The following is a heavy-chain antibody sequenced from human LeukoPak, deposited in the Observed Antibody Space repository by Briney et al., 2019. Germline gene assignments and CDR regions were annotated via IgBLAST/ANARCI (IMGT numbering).Heavy chain of an antibody. CDR2: IIPILGIA. J-gene: IGHJ5*02. D-gene: IGHD6-6*01. Sequence: SVKVSCKASGGTFSSYTISWVRQAPGQGLEWMGRIIPILGIANYAQKFQGRVTITADKSTSTAYMELSSLRSEDTAVYYCAREAIAARPSWFDPWGQGTLITVSS. CDR1: GGTFSSYT. CDR3: AREAIAARPSWFDP. V-gene: IGHV1-69*04.